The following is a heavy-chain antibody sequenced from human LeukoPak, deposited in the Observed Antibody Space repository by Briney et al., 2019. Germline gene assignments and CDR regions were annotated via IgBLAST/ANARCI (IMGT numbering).Heavy chain of an antibody. CDR3: TTWKYYDILTGLNWFDP. Sequence: GGSLRLSCAASGLTFSNAWMRSKTDGGTTDYAAPVKGRFTISRDDSKNTLYLQMNSLKTEDTAVYYCTTWKYYDILTGLNWFDPWGQGTLVTVSS. V-gene: IGHV3-15*01. CDR2: SKTDGGTT. CDR1: GLTFSNAW. D-gene: IGHD3-9*01. J-gene: IGHJ5*02.